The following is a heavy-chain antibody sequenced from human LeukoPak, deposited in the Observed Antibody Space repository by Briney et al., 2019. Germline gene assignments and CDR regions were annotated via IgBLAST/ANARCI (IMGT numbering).Heavy chain of an antibody. Sequence: GGSLRLSCAASGFTFSSYAMSWVRQAPGKGLEWVSAIRGSGGSTYYADSVKGRFTISRDNSKNTLYLQMNSLRAEDTAVYFCAREEAVGATNEYFRPWGQGTLVTASS. CDR3: AREEAVGATNEYFRP. CDR2: IRGSGGST. V-gene: IGHV3-23*01. D-gene: IGHD1-26*01. J-gene: IGHJ1*01. CDR1: GFTFSSYA.